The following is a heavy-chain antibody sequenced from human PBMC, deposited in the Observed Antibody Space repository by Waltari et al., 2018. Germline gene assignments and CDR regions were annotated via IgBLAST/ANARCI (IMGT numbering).Heavy chain of an antibody. Sequence: QVHLTQSGSELKEPGASVKLSCKASGYTFTNIPINWIRQAPGQGFEWMGYNDTRNGNPSYAQGFTGRFVFSLDTSVSTAYLEITSLKTEDTGVYYCATERSYSSTWFYFDPWGQGTPVTVSS. CDR1: GYTFTNIP. V-gene: IGHV7-4-1*02. J-gene: IGHJ5*02. CDR3: ATERSYSSTWFYFDP. CDR2: NDTRNGNP. D-gene: IGHD4-4*01.